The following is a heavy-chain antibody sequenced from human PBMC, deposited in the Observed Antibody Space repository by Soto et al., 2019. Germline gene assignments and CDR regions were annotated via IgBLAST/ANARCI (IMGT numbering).Heavy chain of an antibody. V-gene: IGHV3-7*01. J-gene: IGHJ6*02. D-gene: IGHD3-22*01. CDR1: RFTFTNYG. CDR3: ARVQLDSSGYYYYYYGMDV. CDR2: IKQDGSEK. Sequence: EVHLLESGGGLVQPGGSLRLSCTTSRFTFTNYGMNWVRQAPGKGLEWVANIKQDGSEKYYVDSVKGRFTISRDNAKNSLYLQMNSLRDEDTAVYYCARVQLDSSGYYYYYYGMDVWGQGTTVTVSS.